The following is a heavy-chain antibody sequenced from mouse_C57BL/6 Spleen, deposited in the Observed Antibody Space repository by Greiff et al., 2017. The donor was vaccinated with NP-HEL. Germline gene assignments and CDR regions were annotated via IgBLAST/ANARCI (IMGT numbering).Heavy chain of an antibody. CDR2: IDPSDSYT. D-gene: IGHD1-1*01. V-gene: IGHV1-50*01. Sequence: QVQLQQPGAELVKPGASVKLSCKASGYTFTSYWMQWVKQRPRQGLEWIGEIDPSDSYTNYNQKFKGKATLTVDTSSSTAYMQLSSLTSEDSAVYYCARRGSYGSSYFDYWGQGTTLTVSS. CDR3: ARRGSYGSSYFDY. J-gene: IGHJ2*01. CDR1: GYTFTSYW.